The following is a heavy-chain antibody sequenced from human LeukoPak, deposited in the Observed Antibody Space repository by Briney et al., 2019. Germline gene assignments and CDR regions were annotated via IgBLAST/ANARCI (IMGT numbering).Heavy chain of an antibody. D-gene: IGHD3-10*01. CDR1: GGSVSSGSYY. Sequence: SETLSLTCTVSGGSVSSGSYYWSWIRQPPGKGLEWIGYIYYSGSTNYNPSLKSRVTISVDTSKNQFSLKLSSVTAADTAVYYCARDHPSRSYYRPYYGMDVWGKGTTVTVSS. J-gene: IGHJ6*04. CDR3: ARDHPSRSYYRPYYGMDV. V-gene: IGHV4-61*01. CDR2: IYYSGST.